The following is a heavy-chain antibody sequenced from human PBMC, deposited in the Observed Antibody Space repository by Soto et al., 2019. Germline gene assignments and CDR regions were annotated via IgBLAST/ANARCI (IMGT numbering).Heavy chain of an antibody. J-gene: IGHJ6*03. CDR3: ARGQPSSYGDYYYYYYMDV. CDR2: INPNSGGT. Sequence: ASVKVSCKASGYTFTGYYMHWVRQAPGQGLEWMGWINPNSGGTNYAQKFQGWVTMTRDTSISTAYMELSRLRSDDTAVYYCARGQPSSYGDYYYYYYMDVWGKGTTVTVSS. CDR1: GYTFTGYY. V-gene: IGHV1-2*04. D-gene: IGHD4-17*01.